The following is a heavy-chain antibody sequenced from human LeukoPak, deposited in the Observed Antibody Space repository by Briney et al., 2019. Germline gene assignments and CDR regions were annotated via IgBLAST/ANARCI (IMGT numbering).Heavy chain of an antibody. CDR2: LRSDERDK. CDR3: ARDHEWSWDY. CDR1: GVPFSIYG. V-gene: IGHV3-30*02. J-gene: IGHJ4*02. Sequence: GGPLRLSCTVSGVPFSIYGLHWVRQAPGRGVEWVAFLRSDERDKYYADSVKGRFTISRDSSKNTVYLQLSSLRTEDTAVYYCARDHEWSWDYWGQGTLVIVSS. D-gene: IGHD3-3*01.